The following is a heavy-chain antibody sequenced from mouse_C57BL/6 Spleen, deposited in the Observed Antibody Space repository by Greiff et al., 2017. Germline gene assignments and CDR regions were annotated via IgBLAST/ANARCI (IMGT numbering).Heavy chain of an antibody. CDR1: GYTFTSYW. J-gene: IGHJ1*03. Sequence: QVQLQQPGAELVKPGASVKVSCKASGYTFTSYWMHWVKQRPGQGLEWIGRIHPSASDTTYNQKFKGKATLTVDKSSSTAYLQLSRLTSEASAVYYCARWRMDSSGQSPYWYFDVWGTGTTVTVSS. CDR2: IHPSASDT. V-gene: IGHV1-74*01. CDR3: ARWRMDSSGQSPYWYFDV. D-gene: IGHD3-2*02.